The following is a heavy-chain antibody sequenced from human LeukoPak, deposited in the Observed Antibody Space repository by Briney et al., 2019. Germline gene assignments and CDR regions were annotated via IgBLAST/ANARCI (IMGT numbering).Heavy chain of an antibody. D-gene: IGHD3-10*01. CDR3: ARRNFGEADY. J-gene: IGHJ4*02. CDR2: ISSSSSYT. CDR1: GFTFSDYY. V-gene: IGHV3-11*06. Sequence: GGSLRLSCAASGFTFSDYYMSWIRQAPGKGLEWVSYISSSSSYTKYADSVKGRFTISRDNAKNSLYLQMSSLRVDDTGVYYCARRNFGEADYWGQGTLVTVSS.